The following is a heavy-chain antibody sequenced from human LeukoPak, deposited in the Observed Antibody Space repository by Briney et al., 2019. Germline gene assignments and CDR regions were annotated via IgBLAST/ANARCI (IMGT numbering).Heavy chain of an antibody. D-gene: IGHD3-9*01. V-gene: IGHV1-2*02. CDR1: GYTFTGYY. J-gene: IGHJ5*02. CDR3: AGMNYDILTGRPYNWFDP. Sequence: ASVKVSCKASGYTFTGYYMHWVRQAPGQGLEWMGWINPNSGGTNYAQKFQGRVTMTRDTSISTAYMELSRLRSDDTAVYYCAGMNYDILTGRPYNWFDPWGQGTLVTVSS. CDR2: INPNSGGT.